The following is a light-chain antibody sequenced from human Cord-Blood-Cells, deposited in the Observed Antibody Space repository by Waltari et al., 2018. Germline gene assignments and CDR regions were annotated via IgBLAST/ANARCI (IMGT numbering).Light chain of an antibody. CDR2: WAS. CDR3: QQYYSTPPYT. Sequence: DIVMTQSPDPLAVSLGERATINCKSSKSVLYSSNNKNYLAWYQQKPGQPPKLLIYWASTRESGVPDRFSGSGSGTDFTLTISSLQAEDVAVYYCQQYYSTPPYTFGQGTKLEIK. J-gene: IGKJ2*01. V-gene: IGKV4-1*01. CDR1: KSVLYSSNNKNY.